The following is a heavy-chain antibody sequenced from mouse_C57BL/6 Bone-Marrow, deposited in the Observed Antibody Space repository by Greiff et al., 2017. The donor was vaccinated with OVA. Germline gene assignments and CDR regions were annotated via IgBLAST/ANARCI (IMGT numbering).Heavy chain of an antibody. J-gene: IGHJ3*01. CDR1: GYTFTSYW. V-gene: IGHV1-69*01. CDR2: IDPSDSYT. CDR3: ARDSSVYPAWFAY. D-gene: IGHD3-2*02. Sequence: VQLQQPGAELVMPGASVKLSCKASGYTFTSYWMHWVKQRPGQGLEWIGEIDPSDSYTNYNQKFQGKSTLTVDKSSSTAYMQLSSLTSDDYAVYYCARDSSVYPAWFAYWGQGTLVTVSA.